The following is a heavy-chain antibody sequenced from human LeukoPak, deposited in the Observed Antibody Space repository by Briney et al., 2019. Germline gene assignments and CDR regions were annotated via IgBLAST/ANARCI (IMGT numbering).Heavy chain of an antibody. Sequence: GGSLRLSCAASGFTFSSYSMNWVRQAPGKGLEWVSSISSSSSYIYYADSVKGRFTISRDNAKNSLYLQMNSLRAEDTAVYYCARAPGYGAAYYFDYWGQGTLVTVSS. J-gene: IGHJ4*02. D-gene: IGHD1-1*01. CDR3: ARAPGYGAAYYFDY. CDR2: ISSSSSYI. V-gene: IGHV3-21*01. CDR1: GFTFSSYS.